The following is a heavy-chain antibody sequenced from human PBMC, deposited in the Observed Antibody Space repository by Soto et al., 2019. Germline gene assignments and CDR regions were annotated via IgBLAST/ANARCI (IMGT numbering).Heavy chain of an antibody. V-gene: IGHV1-18*01. Sequence: QVQLVQSADEVKRPGASVKVSCKTSGYTFTDYGISWMRQAPGQGLERMGWISTAHSNVGYAQKFQGRFTMTTDKSTSTPYMELRSLTSDDTAFYFCARDLTYIRQYWGQGTLVTVSS. J-gene: IGHJ4*02. CDR3: ARDLTYIRQY. D-gene: IGHD2-2*02. CDR2: ISTAHSNV. CDR1: GYTFTDYG.